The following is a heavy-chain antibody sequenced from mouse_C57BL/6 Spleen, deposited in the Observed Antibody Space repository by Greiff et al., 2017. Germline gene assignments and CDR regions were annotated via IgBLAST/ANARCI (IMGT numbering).Heavy chain of an antibody. CDR1: GYTFTSYW. CDR3: ARCPSDGSSVYYFDY. V-gene: IGHV1-72*01. D-gene: IGHD1-1*01. Sequence: QVQLQQPGAELVKPGASVKLSCKASGYTFTSYWMHWVKQRPGRGLEWIGRIDPNSGGTKYNEKFKSKATLPVAKPSSTAYMQVSRLTSKDSAVYYWARCPSDGSSVYYFDYWGQGTTLTVSS. J-gene: IGHJ2*01. CDR2: IDPNSGGT.